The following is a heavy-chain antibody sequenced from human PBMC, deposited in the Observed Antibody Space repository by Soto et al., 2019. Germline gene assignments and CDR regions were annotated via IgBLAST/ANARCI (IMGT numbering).Heavy chain of an antibody. D-gene: IGHD1-26*01. CDR2: IKQDGSEK. V-gene: IGHV3-7*01. Sequence: PWGSLRLSCAASGFTFSSYLMTWVRQAPGKGLEWVANIKQDGSEKYYVDSVRGRFTMSRDNAKNSLYLQMNSLRAEDTAVYYCARVVGSTQMDLGHGGLGRLVTVSS. CDR1: GFTFSSYL. CDR3: ARVVGSTQMDLGH. J-gene: IGHJ4*02.